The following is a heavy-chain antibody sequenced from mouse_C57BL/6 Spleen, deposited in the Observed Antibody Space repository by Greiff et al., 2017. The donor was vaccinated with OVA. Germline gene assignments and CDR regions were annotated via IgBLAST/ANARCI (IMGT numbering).Heavy chain of an antibody. Sequence: QVQLQQPGTELVKPGASVKLSCKASGYTFTSYWMHWVKQRPGQGLEWIGNINPSNGGTNYNEKVKSKATLTVDKSSSTAYMQLSSLTSEDSAVYYCARGISYFYGSSRFAYWGQGTLVTVSA. CDR1: GYTFTSYW. CDR2: INPSNGGT. V-gene: IGHV1-53*01. D-gene: IGHD1-1*01. J-gene: IGHJ3*01. CDR3: ARGISYFYGSSRFAY.